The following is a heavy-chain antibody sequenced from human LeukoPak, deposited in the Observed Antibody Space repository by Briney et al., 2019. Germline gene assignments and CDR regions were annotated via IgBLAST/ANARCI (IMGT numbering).Heavy chain of an antibody. CDR2: IYYSGST. CDR1: GGSISSGDYY. J-gene: IGHJ4*02. D-gene: IGHD4-23*01. Sequence: PSQTLSLTCTVSGGSISSGDYYWSWIRQPPGKGLEWFGYIYYSGSTYYNPSLKRRVTISVDTSKNQFSLKLSSVTAADTAVYYCARETTVVPYYFDYWGQGTLVTVSS. V-gene: IGHV4-30-4*08. CDR3: ARETTVVPYYFDY.